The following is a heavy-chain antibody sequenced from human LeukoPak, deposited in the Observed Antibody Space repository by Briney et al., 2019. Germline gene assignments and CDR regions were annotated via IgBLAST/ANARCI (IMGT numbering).Heavy chain of an antibody. J-gene: IGHJ4*02. D-gene: IGHD3-3*01. V-gene: IGHV3-74*01. CDR1: GFTFTRYW. CDR2: INTDGSST. Sequence: GGSLRLSCAASGFTFTRYWMHWVRQAPGKGLVWVSHINTDGSSTTYADSVKGRFTISRDNAKNTLYLQMNSLRAEDTAVYYCATPWSYWGQGTLVTVSP. CDR3: ATPWSY.